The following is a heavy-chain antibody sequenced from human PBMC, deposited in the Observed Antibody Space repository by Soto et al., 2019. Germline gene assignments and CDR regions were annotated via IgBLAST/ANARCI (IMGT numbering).Heavy chain of an antibody. V-gene: IGHV3-21*01. D-gene: IGHD1-7*01. Sequence: PGGSLRLSCAASGFPFSSYGMNWVRQAPGKGLEWVSSISSSSSYIYYADSVKGRFTISRDNAKNSLYLQMNSLRAEDTAVYYCARDLKAPDQYNWNFFDYWGQGTLVTVSS. J-gene: IGHJ4*02. CDR1: GFPFSSYG. CDR2: ISSSSSYI. CDR3: ARDLKAPDQYNWNFFDY.